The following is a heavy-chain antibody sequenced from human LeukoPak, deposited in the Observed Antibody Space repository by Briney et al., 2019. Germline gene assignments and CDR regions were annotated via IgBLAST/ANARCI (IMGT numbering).Heavy chain of an antibody. CDR3: ARVGSDWFYSLDF. Sequence: GGSLRLSCTTSGFTPGDYGLTWVRQAPGKGLEWVGFIRSKVFGGTTEFAASVKGRFTISRDDSKNIAYLQMSSLKTEDTAVYYCARVGSDWFYSLDFWGQGTLVAVSS. J-gene: IGHJ4*02. D-gene: IGHD3-9*01. CDR2: IRSKVFGGTT. CDR1: GFTPGDYG. V-gene: IGHV3-49*04.